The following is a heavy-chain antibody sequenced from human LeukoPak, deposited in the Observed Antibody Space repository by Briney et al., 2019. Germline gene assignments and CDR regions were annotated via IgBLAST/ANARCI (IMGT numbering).Heavy chain of an antibody. CDR3: AILPAARTTDAFDI. CDR2: ISYDGSNK. Sequence: VISYDGSNKYYADSVKGRFTISRDNSKNTLYLQMNSLRAEDTAVYYCAILPAARTTDAFDIWGQGTMVTVSS. D-gene: IGHD6-6*01. J-gene: IGHJ3*02. V-gene: IGHV3-30-3*01.